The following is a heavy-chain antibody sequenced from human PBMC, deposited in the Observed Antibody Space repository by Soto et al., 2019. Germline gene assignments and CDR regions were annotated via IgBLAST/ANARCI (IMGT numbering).Heavy chain of an antibody. V-gene: IGHV4-39*01. Sequence: PSETLSLTCTVPGDSINRRSYYWGWIRQPPGNGLEWIGSIYYSGRSYHNPSRRSRVSMSLETSNDQFFLKLNSVSAADTALYFCPRHRTSVVSQAYFDVWGPVSLVTFSS. CDR2: IYYSGRS. CDR1: GDSINRRSYY. D-gene: IGHD2-21*01. J-gene: IGHJ4*02. CDR3: PRHRTSVVSQAYFDV.